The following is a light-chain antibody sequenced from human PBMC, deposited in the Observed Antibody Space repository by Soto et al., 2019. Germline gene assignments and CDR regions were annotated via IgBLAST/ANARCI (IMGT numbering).Light chain of an antibody. V-gene: IGKV3-15*01. J-gene: IGKJ1*01. CDR2: GAS. CDR3: QQYNNWPRT. Sequence: EIVMTQSPATLSVSPGERATLSCRASQSVSSNLAWYQQKPGQAPRLLIYGASTRATGIPARFSGSGSGTEFTLTISSLQSEXFAVYYCQQYNNWPRTFGQGTKVEIK. CDR1: QSVSSN.